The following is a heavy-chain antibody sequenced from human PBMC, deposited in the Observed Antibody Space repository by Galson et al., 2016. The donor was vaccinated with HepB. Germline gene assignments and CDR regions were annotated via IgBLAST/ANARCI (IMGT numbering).Heavy chain of an antibody. Sequence: SGAEVKKPGESLRLSCAASGFTFSSYSMNWVRQAPGKGLEWVSSMSISSSYIYYADSVKGRFTISRDNAKNSLYLQMNTLRAEDTAVYFCARDWEGWYFDLWGRGTLVTVSS. CDR1: GFTFSSYS. CDR3: ARDWEGWYFDL. J-gene: IGHJ2*01. V-gene: IGHV3-21*01. D-gene: IGHD1-26*01. CDR2: MSISSSYI.